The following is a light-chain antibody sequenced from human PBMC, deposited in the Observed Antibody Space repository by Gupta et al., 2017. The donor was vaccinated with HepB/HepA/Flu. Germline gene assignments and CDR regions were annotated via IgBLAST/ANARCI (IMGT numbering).Light chain of an antibody. CDR3: QQYGSTPYT. V-gene: IGKV3-20*01. CDR2: GAS. J-gene: IGKJ2*01. Sequence: EIVLTQSPGTLSLSPGERATLSCRASQSITSNKLAWYQQKPGQSPRLLIYGASSRATGIPDRFTGSGSGTDFTLTISRLEPEDLAVYYCQQYGSTPYTFGQGTKLQI. CDR1: QSITSNK.